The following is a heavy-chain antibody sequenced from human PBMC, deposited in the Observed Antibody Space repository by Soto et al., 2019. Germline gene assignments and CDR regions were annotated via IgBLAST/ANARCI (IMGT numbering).Heavy chain of an antibody. V-gene: IGHV4-34*01. CDR3: ARGPSTRFLEWQPIPRDGNNWFDP. J-gene: IGHJ5*02. D-gene: IGHD3-3*01. CDR1: GGSFSGYY. CDR2: INHSGST. Sequence: QVQLQQWGAGLLKPSETLSLTCAVYGGSFSGYYWSWIRQPPGKGLEWIGEINHSGSTNYNPSLKSRVTISVDTSKNQFSLKLSSVTAADTAVYYCARGPSTRFLEWQPIPRDGNNWFDPWGQGTLVTVSS.